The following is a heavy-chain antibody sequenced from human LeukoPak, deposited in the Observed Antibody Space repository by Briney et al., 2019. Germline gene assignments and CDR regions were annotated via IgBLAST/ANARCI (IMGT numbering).Heavy chain of an antibody. CDR2: IYYSGST. Sequence: PSETLSLTCTVSGGSISSYYWSWIRQPPGKGLEWIGYIYYSGSTNYNPSLKSRVTISVDTSKNQFSLKLSSVTAADTAVYYCARDPGYCSGGSCYPRGYFDYWGQGTLVTVSS. CDR1: GGSISSYY. J-gene: IGHJ4*02. V-gene: IGHV4-59*12. CDR3: ARDPGYCSGGSCYPRGYFDY. D-gene: IGHD2-15*01.